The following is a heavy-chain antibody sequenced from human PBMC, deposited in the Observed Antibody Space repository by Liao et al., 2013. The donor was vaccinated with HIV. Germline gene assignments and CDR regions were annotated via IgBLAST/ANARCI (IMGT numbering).Heavy chain of an antibody. V-gene: IGHV4-34*01. CDR1: GGSFSGYY. CDR3: ARGSRRDFWSGYMIDY. Sequence: QVQLQQWGAGLLKPSETLSLTCAVYGGSFSGYYWSWIRQPPGKGLEWIGEINHSGSTNYNPSVKSRVTISVDTSKKKFSLKLSSVTAADTAVYYCARGSRRDFWSGYMIDYWGQGTLVTVSS. D-gene: IGHD3-3*01. CDR2: INHSGST. J-gene: IGHJ4*02.